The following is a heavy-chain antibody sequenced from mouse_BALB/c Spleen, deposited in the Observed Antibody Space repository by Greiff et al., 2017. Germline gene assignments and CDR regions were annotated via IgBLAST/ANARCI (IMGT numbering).Heavy chain of an antibody. CDR2: IDPENGDT. V-gene: IGHV14-4*02. Sequence: VQLQQSGAELVRSGASVKLSCTASGFNIKDYYMHWVKQRPEQGLVWIGGIDPENGDTEYAPKFQGKATMTADTSSNTAYLQLSSLTSEDTAVYYCNDWSYGPAWFAYWGQGTLVTVSA. CDR3: NDWSYGPAWFAY. J-gene: IGHJ3*01. D-gene: IGHD1-1*02. CDR1: GFNIKDYY.